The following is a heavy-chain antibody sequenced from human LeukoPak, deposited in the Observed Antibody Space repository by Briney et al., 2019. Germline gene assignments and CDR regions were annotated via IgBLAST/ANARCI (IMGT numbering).Heavy chain of an antibody. CDR2: ISGSGGST. CDR1: GFTFSSYA. D-gene: IGHD4-17*01. Sequence: QTGGSLRLSCAASGFTFSSYAMSWVRQAPGKGLEWVSAISGSGGSTYYADSVKGRFTISRDNSKNTLFLQMNSLRTEDTAVYYCAKNSLSSRLRYFDYWGQGTLVTVSS. V-gene: IGHV3-23*01. CDR3: AKNSLSSRLRYFDY. J-gene: IGHJ4*02.